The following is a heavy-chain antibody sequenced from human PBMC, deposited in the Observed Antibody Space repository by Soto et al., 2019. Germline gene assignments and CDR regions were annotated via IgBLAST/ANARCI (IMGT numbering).Heavy chain of an antibody. CDR3: ARDGNFAFRGYSFAFDL. D-gene: IGHD5-18*01. CDR2: MNIDTGGT. V-gene: IGHV1-2*06. J-gene: IGHJ4*02. Sequence: QVQLVQSGAEVKKPGASVRVSCEASGYRFTNYYIHWVRQAPGQGLEWMGRMNIDTGGTTFAQNFQGRVTMTRDTSISTAYMELSSVKSYDTAMYYCARDGNFAFRGYSFAFDLWGQGTLVTVSS. CDR1: GYRFTNYY.